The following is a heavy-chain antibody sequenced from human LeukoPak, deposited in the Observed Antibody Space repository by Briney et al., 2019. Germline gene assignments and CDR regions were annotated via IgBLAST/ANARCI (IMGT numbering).Heavy chain of an antibody. CDR2: IYFSGST. Sequence: SETLSLTCTVSGGSISTYYWSWIRQPPGKELEWIGNIYFSGSTKYNPSIKSRVTISVDTSKNQFSLELNSVTAADTAVYYCARGGGSYDYWGQGTLVTVSS. J-gene: IGHJ4*02. D-gene: IGHD2-15*01. CDR1: GGSISTYY. CDR3: ARGGGSYDY. V-gene: IGHV4-59*01.